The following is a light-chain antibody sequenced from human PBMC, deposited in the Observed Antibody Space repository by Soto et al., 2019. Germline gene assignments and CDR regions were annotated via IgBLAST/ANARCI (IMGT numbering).Light chain of an antibody. CDR3: QQYNNWPYT. V-gene: IGKV3D-15*01. CDR1: QPIASN. J-gene: IGKJ2*01. CDR2: GAS. Sequence: SLTVSPGGTVTLSCRASQPIASNVAWYQQRPGQPPSLLIYGASTRAPDVPDGFTGSGSGTQFTLTISSLHSEDFATYFCQQYNNWPYTFGQGTKVDIK.